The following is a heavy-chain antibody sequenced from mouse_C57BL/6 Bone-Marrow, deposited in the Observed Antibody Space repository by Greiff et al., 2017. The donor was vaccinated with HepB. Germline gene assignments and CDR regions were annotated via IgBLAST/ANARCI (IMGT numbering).Heavy chain of an antibody. Sequence: EVQLQESGGGLVQPGGSMKLSCAASGFTFSDAWMDWVRQSPEKGLEWVAEIRNKANNHATYYAESVKGRFTISRDDSKSSVYLQMNSLRAEDTGIYYCTRLYGSSSWDFDYWGQGTTLTVSS. D-gene: IGHD1-1*01. J-gene: IGHJ2*01. V-gene: IGHV6-6*01. CDR1: GFTFSDAW. CDR2: IRNKANNHAT. CDR3: TRLYGSSSWDFDY.